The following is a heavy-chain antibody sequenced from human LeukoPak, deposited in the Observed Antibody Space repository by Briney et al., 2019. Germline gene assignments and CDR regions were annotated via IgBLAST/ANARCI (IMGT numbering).Heavy chain of an antibody. CDR3: ARQGLRFLEWLLTPFDY. J-gene: IGHJ4*02. CDR2: INHSGST. V-gene: IGHV4-34*01. D-gene: IGHD3-3*01. CDR1: GGSFSDYY. Sequence: SETLSLTCAVYGGSFSDYYWSWIRQPPGKGLEWIGEINHSGSTNYNPSLKSRVTISVDTSKNQFSLKLSSVTAADTAVYYCARQGLRFLEWLLTPFDYWGQGTLVTVSS.